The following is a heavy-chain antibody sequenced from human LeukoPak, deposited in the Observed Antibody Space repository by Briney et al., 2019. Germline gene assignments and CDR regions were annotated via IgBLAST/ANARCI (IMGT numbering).Heavy chain of an antibody. Sequence: RSLRPSCADSGFTFSSHWMHWVRQAPGKGLVWVSRIKYDASSTSYADSVKGRFTISRDNAKNTLYLQMNSLRAEDTAVYYCARGATYAYYQDYWGQGTLVTVSS. V-gene: IGHV3-74*01. CDR3: ARGATYAYYQDY. D-gene: IGHD1-26*01. J-gene: IGHJ4*02. CDR2: IKYDASST. CDR1: GFTFSSHW.